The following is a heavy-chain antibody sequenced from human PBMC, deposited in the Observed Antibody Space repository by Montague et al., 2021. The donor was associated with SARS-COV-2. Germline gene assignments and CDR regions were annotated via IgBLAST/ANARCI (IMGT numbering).Heavy chain of an antibody. D-gene: IGHD4-23*01. V-gene: IGHV3-30*18. CDR1: GFTFSRYS. Sequence: SLRLSCAASGFTFSRYSMHWVRQAPGKGLEWVAVISYDGSNKYYADSVKGRFTISRDNSKSTLYLQMNSLRAEDTAVYYCAKVHFGGYTWFDPWGQGTLVTVSS. CDR2: ISYDGSNK. CDR3: AKVHFGGYTWFDP. J-gene: IGHJ5*02.